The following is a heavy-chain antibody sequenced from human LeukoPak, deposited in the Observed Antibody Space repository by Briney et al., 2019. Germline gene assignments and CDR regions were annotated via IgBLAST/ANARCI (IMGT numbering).Heavy chain of an antibody. CDR1: GYTITNYY. J-gene: IGHJ2*01. V-gene: IGHV1-46*01. Sequence: ASVKVSCKASGYTITNYYIHWVRQAPGQGLEWMGIISPSGGSPTYAQKFQGRVIMTRDTSTGTVYMDLSSLRSEDTAVYFCSRDLRDWYFDLWGRGTLVTVSS. D-gene: IGHD3-16*01. CDR3: SRDLRDWYFDL. CDR2: ISPSGGSP.